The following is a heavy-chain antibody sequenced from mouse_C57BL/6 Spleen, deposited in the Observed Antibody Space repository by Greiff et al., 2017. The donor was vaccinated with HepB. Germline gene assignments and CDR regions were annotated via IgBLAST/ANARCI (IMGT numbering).Heavy chain of an antibody. CDR3: ARSTGTDWYFDV. CDR2: ISNGGGST. V-gene: IGHV5-12*01. Sequence: EVKLVESGGGLVQPGGSLKLSCAASGFTFSDYYMYWVRQTPEKRLEWVAYISNGGGSTYYPHTVKGRFTISKDNAKNTLYLQMIRLKSEDTAMYCCARSTGTDWYFDVWGTGTTVTVSS. J-gene: IGHJ1*03. CDR1: GFTFSDYY. D-gene: IGHD4-1*01.